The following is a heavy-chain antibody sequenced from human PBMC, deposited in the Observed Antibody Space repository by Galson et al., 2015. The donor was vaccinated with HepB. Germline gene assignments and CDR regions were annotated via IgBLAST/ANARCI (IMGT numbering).Heavy chain of an antibody. CDR2: INPNSGGT. D-gene: IGHD5-12*01. Sequence: SGYTFTGYYMHWVRQAPGQGLEWMGWINPNSGGTNYAQKFQGRVTMTRDTSISTAYMELSRLRSDDTAVYYCARGDIVATMAHWAYYYYGMDVWGQGTTVTVSS. CDR3: ARGDIVATMAHWAYYYYGMDV. V-gene: IGHV1-2*02. CDR1: GYTFTGYY. J-gene: IGHJ6*02.